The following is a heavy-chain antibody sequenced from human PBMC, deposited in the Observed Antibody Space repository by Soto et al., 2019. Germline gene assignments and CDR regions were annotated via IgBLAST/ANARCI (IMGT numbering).Heavy chain of an antibody. Sequence: GESLKISSKGSGYSFTSYWIGWVRQMPGKGLEWMGIIYPGDSDTRYSPSFQGQVTISADKSISTAYLQWSSLKASDTAMYYCARTSADGKYYYGMDVWGQGTTVTVSS. V-gene: IGHV5-51*01. CDR1: GYSFTSYW. D-gene: IGHD6-13*01. J-gene: IGHJ6*02. CDR2: IYPGDSDT. CDR3: ARTSADGKYYYGMDV.